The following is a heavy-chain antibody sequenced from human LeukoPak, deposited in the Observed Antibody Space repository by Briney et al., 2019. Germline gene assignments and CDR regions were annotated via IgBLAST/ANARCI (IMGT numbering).Heavy chain of an antibody. CDR2: ITSSGSTI. CDR1: GLTVSTTY. V-gene: IGHV3-11*04. Sequence: GGSLRLSCAASGLTVSTTYMSWVRQAPGKGLEWVSYITSSGSTIYYADPVKGRFTISRDNAKNSLYLQMNSLRAEDTAVYYCAELGITMIGGVWGKGTTVTISS. J-gene: IGHJ6*04. CDR3: AELGITMIGGV. D-gene: IGHD3-10*02.